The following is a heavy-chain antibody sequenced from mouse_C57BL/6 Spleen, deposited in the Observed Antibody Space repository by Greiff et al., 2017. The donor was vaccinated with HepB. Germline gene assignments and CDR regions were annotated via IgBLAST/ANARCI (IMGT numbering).Heavy chain of an antibody. CDR1: GYSITSGYY. CDR2: ISYDGSN. J-gene: IGHJ4*01. D-gene: IGHD1-1*01. Sequence: DVQLQESGPGLVKPSQSLSLTCSVTGYSITSGYYWNWIRQFPGNKLEWMGYISYDGSNNYNPSLKNRISITRDTSKNQFFLKLNSVTTEDTATYYCARYGYGSSYAMDYWGQGTSVTVSS. V-gene: IGHV3-6*01. CDR3: ARYGYGSSYAMDY.